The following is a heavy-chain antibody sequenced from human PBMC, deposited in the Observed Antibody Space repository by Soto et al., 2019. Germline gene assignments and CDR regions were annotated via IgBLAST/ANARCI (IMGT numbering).Heavy chain of an antibody. Sequence: GGSLRLSCAASGCPFSNAWMNWVRQAPGKGLEWVGRIKSKTDGGTTDYAAPVKGRFTISRDDSKNTLYLQMNSLKTEDTAVYYCTTAYYDYVWGSYRPPDFDYWGQGTLVTVSS. CDR2: IKSKTDGGTT. V-gene: IGHV3-15*07. CDR3: TTAYYDYVWGSYRPPDFDY. CDR1: GCPFSNAW. D-gene: IGHD3-16*02. J-gene: IGHJ4*02.